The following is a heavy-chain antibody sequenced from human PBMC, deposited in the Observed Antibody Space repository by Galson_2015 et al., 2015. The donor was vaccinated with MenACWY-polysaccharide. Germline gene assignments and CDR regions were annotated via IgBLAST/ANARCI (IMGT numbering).Heavy chain of an antibody. Sequence: GSTYYNPSLKSRVTISVDTSKNQFSLKLSSVTAADTAVYYCVGVAAAGTPSEYYFDYWGQGTLVTVSS. V-gene: IGHV4-39*01. J-gene: IGHJ4*02. CDR2: GST. CDR3: VGVAAAGTPSEYYFDY. D-gene: IGHD6-13*01.